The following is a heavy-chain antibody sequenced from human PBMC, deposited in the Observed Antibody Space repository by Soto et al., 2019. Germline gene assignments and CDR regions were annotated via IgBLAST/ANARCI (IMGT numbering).Heavy chain of an antibody. CDR2: ISPYTGNT. V-gene: IGHV1-18*01. Sequence: QVQLVQSGDEVKKPGASVKVSCTASGYIFVNYCIAWVRQAPGQGLEWMGWISPYTGNTHSATKVQGRLTMTTDTSTSTAYMDLGSLTSDDTAVYYCVMVDNYVTPTPQDVWGQGTTVTVSS. CDR1: GYIFVNYC. D-gene: IGHD3-16*01. CDR3: VMVDNYVTPTPQDV. J-gene: IGHJ6*02.